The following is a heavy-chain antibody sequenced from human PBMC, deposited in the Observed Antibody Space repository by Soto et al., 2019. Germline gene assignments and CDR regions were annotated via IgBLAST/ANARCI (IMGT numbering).Heavy chain of an antibody. CDR1: GFTFSDYY. J-gene: IGHJ6*02. CDR2: ISCGGFIT. V-gene: IGHV3-11*01. Sequence: QVQLVESGGGSVKPGGSLRLSCAASGFTFSDYYMSWIRQAPGKGLEWVSYISCGGFITYYADSVKGRFTTSWDKAKNSLYQQMNTLSANDTAVYYCATGVVPATKWGYYSYGLDVWGQGTTVTVSS. D-gene: IGHD2-2*01. CDR3: ATGVVPATKWGYYSYGLDV.